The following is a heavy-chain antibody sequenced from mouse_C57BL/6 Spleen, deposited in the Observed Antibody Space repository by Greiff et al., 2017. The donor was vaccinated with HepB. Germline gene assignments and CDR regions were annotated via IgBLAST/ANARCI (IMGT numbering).Heavy chain of an antibody. CDR1: GFTFSSYA. CDR3: ARDGWLLDY. V-gene: IGHV5-4*01. D-gene: IGHD2-3*01. J-gene: IGHJ2*01. CDR2: ISDGGSYT. Sequence: EVKLMESGGGLVKPGGSLKLSCAASGFTFSSYAMSWVRQTPEKRLEWVATISDGGSYTYYPDNVKGRFTISRDNAKNNLYLQMSHLKSEDTAMYYCARDGWLLDYWGQGTTLTVSS.